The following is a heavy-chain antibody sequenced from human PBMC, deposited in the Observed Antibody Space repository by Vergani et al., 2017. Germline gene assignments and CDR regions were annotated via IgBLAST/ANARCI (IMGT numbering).Heavy chain of an antibody. CDR1: GFTFSSYS. V-gene: IGHV3-21*01. J-gene: IGHJ6*02. CDR3: ARRVRGVITPYYGMDV. CDR2: ISSSSSYI. Sequence: EVQLVESGGGLVKPGGSLRLSCAASGFTFSSYSMNWVRQAPGKGLEWVSSISSSSSYIYYADSVKGRFTISRDNAKNSLYLQMNSLRAEDTAVYYCARRVRGVITPYYGMDVWGQGTTVTVSS. D-gene: IGHD3-10*01.